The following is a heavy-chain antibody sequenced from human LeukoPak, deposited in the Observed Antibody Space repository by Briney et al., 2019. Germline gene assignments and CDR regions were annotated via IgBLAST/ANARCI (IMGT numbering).Heavy chain of an antibody. J-gene: IGHJ4*02. V-gene: IGHV1-2*06. CDR3: ARSPYIAHGDPWD. CDR1: GYTFTGYY. Sequence: AASVKVSCKASGYTFTGYYMHWVRQAPGQGLEWMGRINPNSGGTNYAQKFQGRVTMTRDTSISTAYMELSRLRSDDTAVYYCARSPYIAHGDPWDWGQGTLVTVSS. CDR2: INPNSGGT. D-gene: IGHD4-17*01.